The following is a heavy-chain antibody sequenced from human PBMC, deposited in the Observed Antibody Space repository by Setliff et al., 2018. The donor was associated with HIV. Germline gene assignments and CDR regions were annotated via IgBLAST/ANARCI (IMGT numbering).Heavy chain of an antibody. CDR3: ARGLSFYDPGGFDY. CDR1: GGSISPSSDY. D-gene: IGHD3-22*01. V-gene: IGHV4-61*05. J-gene: IGHJ4*02. Sequence: SETLSLTCTVSGGSISPSSDYWGWICQPPGKGLEWIGYIYTSGSTNYNPSLKSRVTISVDTSKNQFSLKLSSVTAADTAVYYCARGLSFYDPGGFDYWGQGTLVTVSS. CDR2: IYTSGST.